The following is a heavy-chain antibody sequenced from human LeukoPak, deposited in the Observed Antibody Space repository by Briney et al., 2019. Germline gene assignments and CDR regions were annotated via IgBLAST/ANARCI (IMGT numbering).Heavy chain of an antibody. D-gene: IGHD6-13*01. CDR1: GGTFSIYA. Sequence: GASVKVSCKASGGTFSIYAISWVRQAPGQGLEWMGRIIPIFGTANYAQKFQGRVTITTDESTSTAYMELSSLRSEDTAVYYCARAARGSSSFDYWGQGTLVTVSS. CDR3: ARAARGSSSFDY. V-gene: IGHV1-69*05. J-gene: IGHJ4*02. CDR2: IIPIFGTA.